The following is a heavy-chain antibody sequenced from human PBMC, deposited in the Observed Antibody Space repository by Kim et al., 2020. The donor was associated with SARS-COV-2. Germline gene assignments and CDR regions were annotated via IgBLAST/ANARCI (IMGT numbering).Heavy chain of an antibody. Sequence: GGSLRLSCAASGFTVSSNYMSWVRQAPGKGLEWVSVIYSGGSTDYADSVKGRFTISRDNSKNTLYLQMNSLRAEDTAVYYCARERGSRWFFDYWGQGTLVTVSS. CDR3: ARERGSRWFFDY. D-gene: IGHD3-10*01. CDR1: GFTVSSNY. J-gene: IGHJ4*02. CDR2: IYSGGST. V-gene: IGHV3-53*01.